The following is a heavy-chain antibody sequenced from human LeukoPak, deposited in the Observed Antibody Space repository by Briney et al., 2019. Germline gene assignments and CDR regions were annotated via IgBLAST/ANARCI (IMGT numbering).Heavy chain of an antibody. CDR2: ISGSGGST. V-gene: IGHV3-23*01. Sequence: QPGGSLRLSCAASGFTFSSYAMSWVRQAPGKGLEWVSAISGSGGSTYYADSVKGRFTISRDNSKNTLYLQMNSLRAEDTAAYYCAKALRGYSYRYYGMDVWGQGTTVTVSS. D-gene: IGHD5-18*01. CDR1: GFTFSSYA. J-gene: IGHJ6*02. CDR3: AKALRGYSYRYYGMDV.